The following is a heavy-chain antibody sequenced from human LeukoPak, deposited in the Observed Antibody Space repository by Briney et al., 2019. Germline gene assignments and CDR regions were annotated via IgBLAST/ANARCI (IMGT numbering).Heavy chain of an antibody. CDR1: GFTFSSYE. CDR3: ARDSLSGMSVGPVY. D-gene: IGHD1-26*01. Sequence: GGSLRLSCAASGFTFSSYEMNWVRQAPGKGLEWVSYISSSGSTIYYADSVKGRFTISRDNAKNSLYLQMNGLRAEDTAVYYCARDSLSGMSVGPVYWGQGTLVTVSS. V-gene: IGHV3-48*03. CDR2: ISSSGSTI. J-gene: IGHJ4*02.